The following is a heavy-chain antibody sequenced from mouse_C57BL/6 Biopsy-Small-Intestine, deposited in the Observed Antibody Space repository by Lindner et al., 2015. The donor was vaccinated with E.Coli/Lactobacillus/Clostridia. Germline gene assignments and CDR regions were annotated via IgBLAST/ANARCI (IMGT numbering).Heavy chain of an antibody. Sequence: SVKVSCKASGYMFNRYGISWVRQAPGQGLEWMGWISAYNGNTNYAQKFQGRVTMTTDTSTSTVYMELRSLKSDDTAMYYCARDLFLAGGHYDSWSASIYYYGTDVWGQGTTVTVSS. CDR1: GYMFNRYG. CDR3: ARDLFLAGGHYDSWSASIYYYGTDV. V-gene: IGHV1S134*01. D-gene: IGHD2-1*01. CDR2: ISAYNGNT. J-gene: IGHJ1*01.